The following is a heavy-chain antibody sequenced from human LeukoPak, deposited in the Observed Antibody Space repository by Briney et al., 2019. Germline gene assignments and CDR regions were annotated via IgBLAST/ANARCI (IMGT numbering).Heavy chain of an antibody. D-gene: IGHD2/OR15-2a*01. CDR2: ISSNSGIT. V-gene: IGHV3-48*02. CDR1: GFTFNTYD. CDR3: ARILNY. Sequence: GGSLRLSCAASGFTFNTYDMNWVRQAPGRGLEWVSYISSNSGITNYADSVKGRFTISRDNAKKSLCLQMNSLRDEDTAVYYCARILNYWGQGTLVTVSS. J-gene: IGHJ4*02.